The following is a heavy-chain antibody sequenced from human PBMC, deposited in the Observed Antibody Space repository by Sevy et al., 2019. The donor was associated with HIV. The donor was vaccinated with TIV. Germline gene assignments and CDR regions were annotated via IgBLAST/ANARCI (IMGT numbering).Heavy chain of an antibody. CDR1: GGSITSLY. CDR3: AGENAWGRGYS. V-gene: IGHV4-59*08. CDR2: IYYNGHI. D-gene: IGHD1-26*01. J-gene: IGHJ4*02. Sequence: KQSQTLSLTCTVSGGSITSLYLNWIRQPPGKGLEWIANIYYNGHINDNPSLKSRVTLSLDTSKNQFSLRLSSVTAADTAMYYCAGENAWGRGYSWGQGTLVTVSS.